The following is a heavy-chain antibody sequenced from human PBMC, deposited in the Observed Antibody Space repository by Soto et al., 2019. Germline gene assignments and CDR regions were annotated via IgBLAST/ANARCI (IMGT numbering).Heavy chain of an antibody. Sequence: PGGSLRLSCAASGFTFIGFGMHWVRQAPGKGLEWVAIIWYDGSDKYYADSVKGRFTISRDNSKNTLYLQMNSLRAEDTAVYHCAFGNLSYYFDFWGQGTPVTVSS. V-gene: IGHV3-33*01. J-gene: IGHJ4*02. CDR2: IWYDGSDK. CDR3: AFGNLSYYFDF. CDR1: GFTFIGFG. D-gene: IGHD3-16*01.